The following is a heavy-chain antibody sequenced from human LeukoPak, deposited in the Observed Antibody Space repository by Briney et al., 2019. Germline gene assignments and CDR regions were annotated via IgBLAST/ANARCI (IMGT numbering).Heavy chain of an antibody. V-gene: IGHV3-23*01. CDR1: GFTFSSYA. D-gene: IGHD3-3*02. J-gene: IGHJ4*02. Sequence: PGGSLRLSCAASGFTFSSYAMSWVRQAPGKGLEWVSAISGDGDNTYYADSVKGRFTISRDNSKNTLCLQMNSLRVEDTAVYYCARALAGQAIDYWGQGTLVTVSS. CDR3: ARALAGQAIDY. CDR2: ISGDGDNT.